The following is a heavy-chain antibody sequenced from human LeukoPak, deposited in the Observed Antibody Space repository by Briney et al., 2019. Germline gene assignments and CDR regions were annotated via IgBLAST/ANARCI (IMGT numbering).Heavy chain of an antibody. CDR2: IFPNNGGT. D-gene: IGHD5-12*01. CDR3: ARRIAATTRLGEIHGMDV. V-gene: IGHV1-2*02. Sequence: GASVKVSCKASGYTFSDYYIHWVRQAPEQGLEWLGWIFPNNGGTTYAQSFQGRVTMTSDTSISTAYMELSGLTSDDTAVYYCARRIAATTRLGEIHGMDVWGQGTTVTVSS. J-gene: IGHJ6*02. CDR1: GYTFSDYY.